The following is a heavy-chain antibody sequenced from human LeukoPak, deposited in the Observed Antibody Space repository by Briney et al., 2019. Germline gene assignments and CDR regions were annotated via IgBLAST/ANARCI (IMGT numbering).Heavy chain of an antibody. CDR1: GFTFSPYA. D-gene: IGHD7-27*01. J-gene: IGHJ4*02. Sequence: GGSLRLSCAASGFTFSPYAISWVRQAPGKGLEWVSAISGSGGITYYADSVKGRFTISRGNSKNTLYLQMNSLRAEDTALYYCARDGQAFNSNWDYFEYWGQGTPVTVSS. CDR3: ARDGQAFNSNWDYFEY. V-gene: IGHV3-23*01. CDR2: ISGSGGIT.